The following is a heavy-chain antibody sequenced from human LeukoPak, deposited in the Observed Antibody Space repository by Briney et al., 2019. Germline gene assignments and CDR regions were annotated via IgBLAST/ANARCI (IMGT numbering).Heavy chain of an antibody. V-gene: IGHV1-18*01. J-gene: IGHJ5*02. CDR3: ARRFGDTWFDP. CDR1: GYTFTSYA. Sequence: GASVKVSCKASGYTFTSYAMHWVRQAPGQGLEWMGWISAYNGNTNYAQKLQGRVTMTTDTSTSTAYMELGSLRSDDTAVYYCARRFGDTWFDPWGQGTLVTVSS. CDR2: ISAYNGNT. D-gene: IGHD3-10*01.